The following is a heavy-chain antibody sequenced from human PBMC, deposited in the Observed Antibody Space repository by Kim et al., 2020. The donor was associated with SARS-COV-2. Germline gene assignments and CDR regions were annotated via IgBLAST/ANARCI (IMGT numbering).Heavy chain of an antibody. J-gene: IGHJ4*02. CDR3: ARRGQGYSYGSGYYYHFDY. V-gene: IGHV4-39*01. Sequence: SRVTISVDTSKNQFSLKLSSVTAADTAVYYCARRGQGYSYGSGYYYHFDYWGQGTLVTVSS. D-gene: IGHD3-22*01.